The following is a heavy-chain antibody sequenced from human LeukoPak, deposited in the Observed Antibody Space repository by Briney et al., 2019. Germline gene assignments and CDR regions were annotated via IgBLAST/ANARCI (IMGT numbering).Heavy chain of an antibody. J-gene: IGHJ6*03. CDR1: GYTFTGYY. CDR3: ATRGIGPDLILSNYYYMDV. Sequence: ASVKVSCKASGYTFTGYYMHWVRQAPGQGLEWMGWINPNSGGTNYAQKFQGRVTMTEDTSTDTAYMELSSLRSEDTAVYYCATRGIGPDLILSNYYYMDVWGKGTTVTISS. CDR2: INPNSGGT. D-gene: IGHD3-10*01. V-gene: IGHV1-2*02.